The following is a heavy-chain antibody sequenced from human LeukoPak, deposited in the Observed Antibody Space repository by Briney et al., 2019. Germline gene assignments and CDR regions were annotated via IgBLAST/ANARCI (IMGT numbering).Heavy chain of an antibody. Sequence: QPGGSLRLSCTASKFTFSHYGMQWVRQAPGKGLEWVAVISSDGSIKVYADSVKGRFTLSRHNSINTVDLQMNSLRAEDTAVYYCVKEYHSRGFGAYFDYWGQGTLVTVSS. CDR2: ISSDGSIK. CDR1: KFTFSHYG. D-gene: IGHD3-3*01. CDR3: VKEYHSRGFGAYFDY. J-gene: IGHJ4*02. V-gene: IGHV3-30*18.